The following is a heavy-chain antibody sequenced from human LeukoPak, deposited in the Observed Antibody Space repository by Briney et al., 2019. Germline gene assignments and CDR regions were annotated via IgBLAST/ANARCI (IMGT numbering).Heavy chain of an antibody. CDR2: ISAYNGNT. J-gene: IGHJ3*02. V-gene: IGHV1-18*01. Sequence: GASVKVSCKASGYTFTSYGISWVRQAPGQGLEWMGWISAYNGNTNYAQKLRGRVTMTTDTSTSTAYMELRSLRSDDTAVYYCARLTHYDSSGYPDAFDIWGQGTMVTASS. D-gene: IGHD3-22*01. CDR3: ARLTHYDSSGYPDAFDI. CDR1: GYTFTSYG.